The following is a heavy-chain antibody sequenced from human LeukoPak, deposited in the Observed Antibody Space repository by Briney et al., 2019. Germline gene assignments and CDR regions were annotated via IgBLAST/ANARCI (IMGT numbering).Heavy chain of an antibody. V-gene: IGHV1-69*01. CDR2: IIPIFGTA. CDR1: GGTFSSYA. D-gene: IGHD3-22*01. Sequence: GASVKVSCKASGGTFSSYAISWVRQAPGQELEWMGGIIPIFGTANYAQKFQGRVTITADESTSTAYMELSSLRSEDTAVYYCARGSGYYYDSSGYFNFDYWGQGTLVTVSS. CDR3: ARGSGYYYDSSGYFNFDY. J-gene: IGHJ4*02.